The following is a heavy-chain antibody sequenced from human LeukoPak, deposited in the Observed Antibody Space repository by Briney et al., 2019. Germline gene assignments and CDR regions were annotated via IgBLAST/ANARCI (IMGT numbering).Heavy chain of an antibody. J-gene: IGHJ4*02. V-gene: IGHV1-69*13. CDR3: ARDLGYDGSGYYSYFDY. D-gene: IGHD3-22*01. CDR1: GGTFSSYA. Sequence: SVKVSCKASGGTFSSYAISWVRQAPGQGLEWMGGIIPIFGTANYAQKFQGRVTITADESTSTAYMELSSLRSEDTAVYYCARDLGYDGSGYYSYFDYWGQGTLVTVSS. CDR2: IIPIFGTA.